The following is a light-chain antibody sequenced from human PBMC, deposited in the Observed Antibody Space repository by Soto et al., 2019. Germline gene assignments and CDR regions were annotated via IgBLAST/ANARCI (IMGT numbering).Light chain of an antibody. CDR3: QQRSNWPPWT. Sequence: EIVLTQSPDTLSSSPGQRATLSCRASQSVRSDYFAWYQQKPGQAPRLLIYDASNRATGIPARFSGSGSGTDFTLTISSLEPEDFAVYYCQQRSNWPPWTFGQGTKVDIK. CDR1: QSVRSDY. CDR2: DAS. J-gene: IGKJ1*01. V-gene: IGKV3-11*01.